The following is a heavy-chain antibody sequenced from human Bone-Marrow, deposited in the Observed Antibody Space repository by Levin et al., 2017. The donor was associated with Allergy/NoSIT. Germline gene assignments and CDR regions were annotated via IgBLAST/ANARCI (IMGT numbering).Heavy chain of an antibody. V-gene: IGHV3-30*18. CDR2: ISNDGTFQ. D-gene: IGHD3-10*01. J-gene: IGHJ6*02. CDR3: AKDRYPGDSTSGMDA. CDR1: GFTLSDYG. Sequence: PGESLKISCAASGFTLSDYGINWVRLAPGKGLEWAAVISNDGTFQNYADSVKGRFTISRDNSKKTVYLHLNSLRPDDTAVYFCAKDRYPGDSTSGMDAWGQGTTVTVSS.